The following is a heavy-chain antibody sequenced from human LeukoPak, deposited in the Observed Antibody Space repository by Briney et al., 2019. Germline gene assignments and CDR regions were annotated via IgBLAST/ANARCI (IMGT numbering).Heavy chain of an antibody. J-gene: IGHJ6*02. D-gene: IGHD3-3*01. CDR3: ASLWRRYYYYGMDV. V-gene: IGHV4-34*01. CDR2: INHSGST. CDR1: GGSFSGYY. Sequence: SETLSLTCAVYGGSFSGYYWSWIRQPPGKGLEWIGEINHSGSTNYNPSLKSRVTISVDTSRNQFSLKLSSVTAADTAVYYCASLWRRYYYYGMDVWGQGTTVTVSS.